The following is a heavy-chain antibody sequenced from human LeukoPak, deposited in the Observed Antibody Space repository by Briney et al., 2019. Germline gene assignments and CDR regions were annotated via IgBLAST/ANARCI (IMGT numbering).Heavy chain of an antibody. V-gene: IGHV5-51*01. CDR2: IYPGDSDT. J-gene: IGHJ4*02. Sequence: GASPEISCKGSGCRFNSYWIGRVRPVPGKGPEWMGIIYPGDSDTRYSPSFQGQVTILADKSISTAYLQWSSLKASDTAMYYCARRAVVGRQIDYWGQGTLVTVSS. CDR3: ARRAVVGRQIDY. D-gene: IGHD2-15*01. CDR1: GCRFNSYW.